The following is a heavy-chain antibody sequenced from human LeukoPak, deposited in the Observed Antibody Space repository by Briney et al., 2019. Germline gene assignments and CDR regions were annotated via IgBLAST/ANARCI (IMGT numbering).Heavy chain of an antibody. CDR3: ARDPSWELPFYYYYMDV. D-gene: IGHD1-26*01. J-gene: IGHJ6*03. CDR1: GYTFTDYF. Sequence: GASVKVSCTASGYTFTDYFIHWVRQAPEQGLEWMGWINPNSGGTNYAQNFQDRVTMTRDTSISTAYMELTRLTSDDTAVYYCARDPSWELPFYYYYMDVWGKGTTVTISS. CDR2: INPNSGGT. V-gene: IGHV1-2*02.